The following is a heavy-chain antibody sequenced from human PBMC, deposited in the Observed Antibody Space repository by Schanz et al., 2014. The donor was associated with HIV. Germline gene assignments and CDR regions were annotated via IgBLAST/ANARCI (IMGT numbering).Heavy chain of an antibody. J-gene: IGHJ1*01. CDR3: ARDSGSYQYFQY. Sequence: EVQVVKSGGGLVGPGGSLRLSCAASGFIFSSYTMYWIRQSPGKGLEWVASISGNTNYIYYADSVKGRFTISRDNAKNSLYLQMKSLRAEDTAVYYCARDSGSYQYFQYWGQGTPVTVSS. CDR1: GFIFSSYT. D-gene: IGHD1-26*01. V-gene: IGHV3-21*01. CDR2: ISGNTNYI.